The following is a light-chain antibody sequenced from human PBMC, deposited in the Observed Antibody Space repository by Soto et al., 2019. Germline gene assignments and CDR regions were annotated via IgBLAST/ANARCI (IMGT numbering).Light chain of an antibody. J-gene: IGKJ1*01. CDR1: QDISNY. CDR2: DAS. CDR3: QQYDNLPT. V-gene: IGKV1-33*01. Sequence: DIQMTQSPSSLSASVGDRVTITCQASQDISNYLNWYQQKPGKAPKLLIYDASNLETGVPSRFSGSGSGTDFTFTISSLQPEDTATYYCQQYDNLPTFGQGTKVEIK.